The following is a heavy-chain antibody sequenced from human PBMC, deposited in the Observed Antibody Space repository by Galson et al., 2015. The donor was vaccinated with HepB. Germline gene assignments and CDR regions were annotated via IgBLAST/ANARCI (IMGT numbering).Heavy chain of an antibody. CDR3: ARDLICGGDCYGLDY. Sequence: SLRLSCAASGFTFSSYSMNWVRQAPGKGLEWVSSISSSSSYIYYADSVKGRFTISRDNAKNSLYLQMNSLRAEDTAVYYCARDLICGGDCYGLDYWGQGTLVTVSS. J-gene: IGHJ4*02. D-gene: IGHD2-21*02. V-gene: IGHV3-21*01. CDR2: ISSSSSYI. CDR1: GFTFSSYS.